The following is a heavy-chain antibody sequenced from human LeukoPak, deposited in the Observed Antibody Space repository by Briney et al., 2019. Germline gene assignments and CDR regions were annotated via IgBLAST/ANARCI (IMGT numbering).Heavy chain of an antibody. CDR3: ARGYDGDY. CDR2: INPKSGGT. D-gene: IGHD3-16*01. J-gene: IGHJ4*02. V-gene: IGHV1-2*06. Sequence: ASVKVSCKASGYTFTDYYMHWVRQAPGQGLEWMGRINPKSGGTNYAQKFQGTVIMTRDTSISTVYMELNRLRSDDTAVYYCARGYDGDYWGQGTLVTVSS. CDR1: GYTFTDYY.